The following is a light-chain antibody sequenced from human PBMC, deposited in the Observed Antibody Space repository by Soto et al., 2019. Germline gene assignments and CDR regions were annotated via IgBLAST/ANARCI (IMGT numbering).Light chain of an antibody. CDR1: SSDVGGYDY. V-gene: IGLV2-14*01. Sequence: QSALTQPASVSGSPGQSITISCTGTSSDVGGYDYVSWYQQHPGKAPKVIIYEVSNRPSGVSNRFSGSKSGNTASLTISGLQAEDEADYYCSSYTSSSTLVFGGGTKLTVL. CDR2: EVS. J-gene: IGLJ2*01. CDR3: SSYTSSSTLV.